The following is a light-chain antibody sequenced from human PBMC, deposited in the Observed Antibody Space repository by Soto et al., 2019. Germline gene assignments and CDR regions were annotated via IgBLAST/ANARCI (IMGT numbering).Light chain of an antibody. CDR2: NNN. V-gene: IGLV1-44*01. CDR3: GAWHDILNGYV. CDR1: RSNIGSNS. J-gene: IGLJ1*01. Sequence: QSVLTQPPSASGTPGQRVTISCSGSRSNIGSNSVNWYQQLPGAAPKVLIQNNNQRPSGVPDRFSGSKSGTSASLAISGLQSGDEADYYCGAWHDILNGYVFGFGTKVTVL.